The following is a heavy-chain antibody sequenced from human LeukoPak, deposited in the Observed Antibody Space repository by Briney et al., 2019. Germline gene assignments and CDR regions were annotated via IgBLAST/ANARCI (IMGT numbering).Heavy chain of an antibody. CDR2: IYYSGST. CDR1: GGSIGTYY. V-gene: IGHV4-59*08. Sequence: PSETLSLTCTVSGGSIGTYYWNWIRQPPGKGLEWIGYIYYSGSTKYNPSLKSRVTISVDTSKNQFSLKLNSVTAADTAVYYCARRDIAARLNWFDPWGQGTLVTVSS. J-gene: IGHJ5*02. D-gene: IGHD6-6*01. CDR3: ARRDIAARLNWFDP.